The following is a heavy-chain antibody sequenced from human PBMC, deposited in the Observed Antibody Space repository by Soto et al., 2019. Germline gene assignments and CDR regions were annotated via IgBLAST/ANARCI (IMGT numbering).Heavy chain of an antibody. J-gene: IGHJ5*02. Sequence: KPSETLSLTGAVSGGSMSSYFWSWIRQPAGKGLEWIGRIYSSGSTSYNPSLKSRVTLSVDTSKNQVSLRLNSMTAADTAVYYCARGLSAFDPWGQGTLVTVSS. CDR3: ARGLSAFDP. V-gene: IGHV4-4*07. CDR1: GGSMSSYF. D-gene: IGHD3-16*01. CDR2: IYSSGST.